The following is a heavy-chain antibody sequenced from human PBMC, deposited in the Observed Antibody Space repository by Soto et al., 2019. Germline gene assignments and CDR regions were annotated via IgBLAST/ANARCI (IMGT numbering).Heavy chain of an antibody. CDR2: ISGSGGST. CDR3: AKGRGVRCSSTSRYSYYYGVDV. Sequence: EVQLLESGGGLVQPGGSLRLSCAASGFTFSSYAMSWVRQAPGKGLEWVSAISGSGGSTYYADCVKGRFNISRENSKNTLYLQMNSQKAEDTAVYHCAKGRGVRCSSTSRYSYYYGVDVGFQGTTVTASS. CDR1: GFTFSSYA. D-gene: IGHD2-2*02. J-gene: IGHJ6*02. V-gene: IGHV3-23*01.